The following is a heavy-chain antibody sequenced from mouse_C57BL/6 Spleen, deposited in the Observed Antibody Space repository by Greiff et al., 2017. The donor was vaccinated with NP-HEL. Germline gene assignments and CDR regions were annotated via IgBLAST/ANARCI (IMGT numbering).Heavy chain of an antibody. J-gene: IGHJ2*01. CDR2: INPGSGGT. Sequence: QVQLQQSGAELVRPGTSVKVSCKASGYAFTNYLIEWVKQRPGQGLEWIGVINPGSGGTNYNEKFKGKATLTADKSSSTAYMQLSSLTSEDSAVYYCARFYYDYDRVFDYWGQGTTLTVSS. V-gene: IGHV1-54*01. CDR3: ARFYYDYDRVFDY. CDR1: GYAFTNYL. D-gene: IGHD2-4*01.